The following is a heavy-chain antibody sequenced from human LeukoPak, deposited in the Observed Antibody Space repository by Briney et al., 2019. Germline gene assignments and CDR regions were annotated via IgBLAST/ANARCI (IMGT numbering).Heavy chain of an antibody. CDR1: GFTFSSYS. CDR2: ISSSSTI. CDR3: ARDGGCSSTSCYSRFNWFYP. V-gene: IGHV3-48*01. J-gene: IGHJ5*02. D-gene: IGHD2-2*01. Sequence: GGSLRLSCTAYGFTFSSYSMNWVRQAPGKGLEWVSYISSSSTIYYADSVEGRFTVSRDNAKNSLYLQMNSLRAEDTAVYYCARDGGCSSTSCYSRFNWFYPWGQGTLVTVSS.